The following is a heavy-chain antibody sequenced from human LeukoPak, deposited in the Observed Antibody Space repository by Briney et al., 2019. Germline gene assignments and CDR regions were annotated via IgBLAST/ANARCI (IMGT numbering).Heavy chain of an antibody. Sequence: ASVKVSCKASGYTFTGYYMHWVRQAPGQGLEWMGWINPNSGGTNYAQKFQGRVTMTRDTSISTAYMELSRLRSDDTAVYYCARIAAAGPTEFDYWGQGTLVTVSS. CDR3: ARIAAAGPTEFDY. J-gene: IGHJ4*02. V-gene: IGHV1-2*02. CDR2: INPNSGGT. D-gene: IGHD6-13*01. CDR1: GYTFTGYY.